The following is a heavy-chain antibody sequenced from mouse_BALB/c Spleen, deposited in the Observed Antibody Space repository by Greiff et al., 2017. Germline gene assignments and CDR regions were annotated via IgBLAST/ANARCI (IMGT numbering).Heavy chain of an antibody. CDR2: IWSGGST. CDR3: ARAEYGNYVAWFAY. V-gene: IGHV2-2*02. Sequence: VKLQESGPGLVQPSQSLSITCTVSGFSLTSYGVHWVRQSPGKGLEWLGVIWSGGSTDYNAAFISRLSISKDNSKSQVFFKMNSLQANDTAIYYCARAEYGNYVAWFAYWGQGTLVTVSA. J-gene: IGHJ3*01. CDR1: GFSLTSYG. D-gene: IGHD2-10*02.